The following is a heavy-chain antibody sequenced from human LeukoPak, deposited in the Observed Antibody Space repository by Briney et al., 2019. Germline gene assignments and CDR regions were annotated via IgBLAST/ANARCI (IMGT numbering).Heavy chain of an antibody. CDR3: ARANFARGYSYAVNWFDP. Sequence: GASVKVSCKASGYTFTGYYMHWVRQAPGQGLEWMGWINPNSGGTNYAQKFQGRVTMTRDTSISTAYMELSRLRSDDTAVYYCARANFARGYSYAVNWFDPWGQGTLVTVSS. V-gene: IGHV1-2*02. CDR2: INPNSGGT. J-gene: IGHJ5*02. CDR1: GYTFTGYY. D-gene: IGHD5-18*01.